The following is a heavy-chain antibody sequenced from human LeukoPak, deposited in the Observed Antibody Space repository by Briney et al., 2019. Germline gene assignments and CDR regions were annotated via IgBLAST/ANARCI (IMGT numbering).Heavy chain of an antibody. V-gene: IGHV3-53*01. Sequence: FSVIYAGGSTYYADTVKGRFTISRDSSKNSLYLQMNSLRAEDTAVYYCAREYSSGYYYMDVWGKGTTVTVSS. CDR2: IYAGGST. D-gene: IGHD6-19*01. CDR3: AREYSSGYYYMDV. J-gene: IGHJ6*03.